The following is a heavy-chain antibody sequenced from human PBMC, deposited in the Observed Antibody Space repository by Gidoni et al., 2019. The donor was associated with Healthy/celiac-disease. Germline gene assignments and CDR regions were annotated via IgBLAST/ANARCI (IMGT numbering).Heavy chain of an antibody. Sequence: QMQLVQSGPEVKKPGTSVKVSCKASGFTFTSSAVQWVRQARGQRLEWIGWIVVGSGNTNYAQKFQERVTITRDMSTSTAYMELSSLRSEDTAVYYCAASRPPSRGVFGYYYGMDVWGQGTTVTVSS. CDR2: IVVGSGNT. J-gene: IGHJ6*02. D-gene: IGHD3-10*01. V-gene: IGHV1-58*01. CDR3: AASRPPSRGVFGYYYGMDV. CDR1: GFTFTSSA.